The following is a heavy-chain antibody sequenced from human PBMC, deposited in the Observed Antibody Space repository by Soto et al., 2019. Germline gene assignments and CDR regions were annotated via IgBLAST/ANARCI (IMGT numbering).Heavy chain of an antibody. V-gene: IGHV4-30-4*01. CDR1: GDSISSGNKY. D-gene: IGHD3-16*01. CDR2: IFSSGTT. CDR3: ARVPSPFDYYYAMDV. J-gene: IGHJ6*02. Sequence: TVSGDSISSGNKYWSWIRQAPGKGLEWIGYIFSSGTTYYNPSLKSRLTMSLDTSQNQFSLRLASVTDADSAVHYCARVPSPFDYYYAMDVWGQGTTVTVSS.